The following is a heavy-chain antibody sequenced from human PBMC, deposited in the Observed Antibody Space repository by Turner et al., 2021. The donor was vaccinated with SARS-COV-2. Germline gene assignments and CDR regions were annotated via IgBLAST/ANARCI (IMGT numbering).Heavy chain of an antibody. V-gene: IGHV4-39*01. Sequence: QLQLQESGPGLVKPSETLSRPCTLSACSISSSSYYWCWIRQPPGQGLEWIGTIYYSGSTYYNPSLKSRVTISVDTSKNQFSLKLSSVTTADTTVYYCATRSLSDLILLVVAATAFDDWGQGTLVTVSS. CDR1: ACSISSSSYY. D-gene: IGHD2-15*01. CDR3: ATRSLSDLILLVVAATAFDD. CDR2: IYYSGST. J-gene: IGHJ4*02.